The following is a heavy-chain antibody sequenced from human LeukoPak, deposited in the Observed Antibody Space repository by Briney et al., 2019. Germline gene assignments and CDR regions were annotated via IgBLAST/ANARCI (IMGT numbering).Heavy chain of an antibody. J-gene: IGHJ3*02. V-gene: IGHV3-30-3*01. CDR3: ARDPGYMVWVDDAFDI. Sequence: GGSLRLSCAASGFTFSSYAMHWVRQAPGKGLEWVAVISYDGSNRYYADSVKGRFTISRDNSKNTLYLQMNSLRAEDTAVYYCARDPGYMVWVDDAFDIWGQGTMVTVSS. CDR2: ISYDGSNR. D-gene: IGHD3-10*01. CDR1: GFTFSSYA.